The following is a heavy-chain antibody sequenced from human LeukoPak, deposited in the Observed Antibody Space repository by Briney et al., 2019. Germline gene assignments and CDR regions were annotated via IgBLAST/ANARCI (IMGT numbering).Heavy chain of an antibody. V-gene: IGHV3-64D*06. CDR3: VKPARGSGIQYGFDS. D-gene: IGHD3-10*01. CDR2: TSVITGRT. CDR1: GFIFSSYA. Sequence: PGRSLRLSCSASGFIFSSYAMHWVRQAPGKRLEYVSATSVITGRTFYADSVEGRFTISRDNSGNTLYLQMTSLRPEDTAVYYCVKPARGSGIQYGFDSWGQGTLVTVSS. J-gene: IGHJ4*02.